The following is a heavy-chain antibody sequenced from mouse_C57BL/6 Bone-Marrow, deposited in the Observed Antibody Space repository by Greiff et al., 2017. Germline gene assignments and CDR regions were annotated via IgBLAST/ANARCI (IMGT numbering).Heavy chain of an antibody. CDR2: IDPSDSYT. V-gene: IGHV1-69*01. J-gene: IGHJ4*01. D-gene: IGHD1-1*01. CDR1: GYTFTSYW. CDR3: AREGFITTMDY. Sequence: QVQLHQPGAELVMPGASVKLSCKASGYTFTSYWMHWVKQRPGQGLEWIGEIDPSDSYTNYNQKFKGKSTLTVDKSSSTAYMQLSSLTSEDSAVYYCAREGFITTMDYWGQGTSVTVSS.